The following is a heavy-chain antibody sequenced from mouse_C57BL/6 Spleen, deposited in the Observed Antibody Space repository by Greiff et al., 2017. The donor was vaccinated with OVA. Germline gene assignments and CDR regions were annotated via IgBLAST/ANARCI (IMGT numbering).Heavy chain of an antibody. CDR2: ISGGGGNT. Sequence: EVKLMESGGGLVKPGGSLKLSCAASGFTFSSYTMSWVRQTPEKRLEWVATISGGGGNTYYPDSVKGRFTISRDNAKNTLYLQMSSLRSEDTALYYCARQGYGSSYDYWGQGTTLTVSS. V-gene: IGHV5-9*01. J-gene: IGHJ2*01. D-gene: IGHD1-1*01. CDR1: GFTFSSYT. CDR3: ARQGYGSSYDY.